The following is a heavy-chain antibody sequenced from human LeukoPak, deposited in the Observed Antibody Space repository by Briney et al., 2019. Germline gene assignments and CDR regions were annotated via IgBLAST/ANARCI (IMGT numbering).Heavy chain of an antibody. CDR2: ISYDGNNK. J-gene: IGHJ4*02. CDR3: ARGNRMGISLYYFDY. V-gene: IGHV3-30-3*01. CDR1: GFTFSSYT. Sequence: PGGSLRLSCAASGFTFSSYTMHWVRQAPGKGLEWVAVISYDGNNKYYADPVKGRFTISRDNSKNTLYLQMNSLRAEDTAVYYCARGNRMGISLYYFDYWGQGTLVTVSS. D-gene: IGHD1-14*01.